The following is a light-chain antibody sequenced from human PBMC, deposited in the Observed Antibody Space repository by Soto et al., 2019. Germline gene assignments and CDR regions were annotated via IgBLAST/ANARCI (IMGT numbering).Light chain of an antibody. CDR1: QTIYQA. V-gene: IGKV1-39*01. J-gene: IGKJ3*01. Sequence: DIPMTQSPSSLSASVGDRVTITYRASQTIYQALNWYHQKPGKAPRLLISSATALQRGVPSRFSGSGYGAEFTLIISSLLPEDFGTYYCQQSFTSIFTFGPGTKVDV. CDR3: QQSFTSIFT. CDR2: SAT.